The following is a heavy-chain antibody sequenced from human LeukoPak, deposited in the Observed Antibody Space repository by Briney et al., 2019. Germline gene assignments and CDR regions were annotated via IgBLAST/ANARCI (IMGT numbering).Heavy chain of an antibody. J-gene: IGHJ4*02. CDR1: GASIRNYY. CDR2: MSFSGNT. V-gene: IGHV4-4*07. D-gene: IGHD1-1*01. CDR3: ARAPPGTGDFDY. Sequence: SETLSLTCTVSGASIRNYYWSWIPQSAGKGLEWIGRMSFSGNTNYNPSLKSRVTMSVDTSKNQFSLKLSSVTAADTAVYYCARAPPGTGDFDYWGQGTLVT.